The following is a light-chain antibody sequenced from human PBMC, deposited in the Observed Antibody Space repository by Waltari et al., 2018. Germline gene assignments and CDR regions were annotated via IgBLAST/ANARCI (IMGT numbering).Light chain of an antibody. CDR3: SSRTTSTTLV. CDR1: SSDVGYSNY. CDR2: DVN. J-gene: IGLJ3*02. V-gene: IGLV2-14*03. Sequence: QSALTQPASVSASPGQSIPISCTGTSSDVGYSNYVSWYQHHPGKAPKLIIYDVNNRPSGVSHRFSGSKSGNTASLAISGLQAEDEADYYCSSRTTSTTLVFGGGTKLTVL.